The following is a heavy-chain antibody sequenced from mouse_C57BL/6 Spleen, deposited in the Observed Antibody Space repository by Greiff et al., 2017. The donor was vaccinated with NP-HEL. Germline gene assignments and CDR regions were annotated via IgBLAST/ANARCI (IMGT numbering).Heavy chain of an antibody. V-gene: IGHV1-54*01. CDR3: ARTGTYYFDY. J-gene: IGHJ2*01. CDR1: GYAFTNYL. Sequence: QVQLQQSGAELVRPGPSVKVSCKASGYAFTNYLIEWVKQRPGQGLEWIGVINPGSGGTNYNEKFKGKATLTADKSSSTAYMQLSSLTSEDSAVYFCARTGTYYFDYWGQGTTLTVSS. D-gene: IGHD4-1*01. CDR2: INPGSGGT.